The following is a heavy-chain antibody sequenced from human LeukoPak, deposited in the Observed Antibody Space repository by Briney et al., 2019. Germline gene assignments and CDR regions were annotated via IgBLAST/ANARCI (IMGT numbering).Heavy chain of an antibody. CDR3: AKGAWELHHRDYFDY. J-gene: IGHJ4*02. Sequence: TGGSLRLSCAASGLTFDDYAMHWVRQAPGKGLEWVSGISWNSGSIGYADSVKGRFTISRDNAKNSLYLQMNSLRAEDTALYYCAKGAWELHHRDYFDYWGQGTLVTVSS. D-gene: IGHD1-26*01. V-gene: IGHV3-9*01. CDR2: ISWNSGSI. CDR1: GLTFDDYA.